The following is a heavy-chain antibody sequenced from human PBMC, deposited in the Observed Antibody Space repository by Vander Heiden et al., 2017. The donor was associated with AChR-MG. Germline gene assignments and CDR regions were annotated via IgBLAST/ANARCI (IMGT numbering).Heavy chain of an antibody. CDR2: ISGSGGST. D-gene: IGHD2-15*01. J-gene: IGHJ4*02. CDR1: GFTFSGYA. Sequence: EVQLLESGGGLVQPGGSLRLSCAASGFTFSGYAVGWVRQAPGKGREWVSAISGSGGSTYYADSVKGRFTISRDNSKNTLYLQMNSLRAEDTAVYYCAKDFRAYCSGGSCLGSPVWGQGTLVTVSS. V-gene: IGHV3-23*01. CDR3: AKDFRAYCSGGSCLGSPV.